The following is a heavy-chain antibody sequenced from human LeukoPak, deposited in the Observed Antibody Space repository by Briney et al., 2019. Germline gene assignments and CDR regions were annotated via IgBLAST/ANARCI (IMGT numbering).Heavy chain of an antibody. CDR3: VRHQYSSGWYADY. J-gene: IGHJ4*02. CDR1: GYSFTSYW. D-gene: IGHD6-19*01. CDR2: IYPGDSDT. V-gene: IGHV5-51*01. Sequence: GESLKISCKGSGYSFTSYWIGWVRQMPGKGLEWMGIIYPGDSDTRYSPSFQGQVTISADKSISTAYLQWSSLKASDTAMYYCVRHQYSSGWYADYWGQGTLVTVSS.